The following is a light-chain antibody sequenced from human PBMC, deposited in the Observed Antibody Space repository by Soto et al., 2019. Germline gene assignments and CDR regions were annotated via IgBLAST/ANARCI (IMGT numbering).Light chain of an antibody. Sequence: DVVMTESPLCLPVTLGRPASISCRSSQSPLYINGISYLSWFQQRPGQSPRRLIYEVSIRDSGVPDRFSGSGSGTDFTLKISRVEAEDVGIYYCMQGTHWPITFGQGTRLEIK. CDR2: EVS. V-gene: IGKV2-30*01. J-gene: IGKJ5*01. CDR3: MQGTHWPIT. CDR1: QSPLYINGISY.